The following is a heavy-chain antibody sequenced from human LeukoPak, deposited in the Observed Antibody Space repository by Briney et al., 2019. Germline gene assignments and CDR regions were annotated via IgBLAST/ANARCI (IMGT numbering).Heavy chain of an antibody. CDR1: GGSISSYY. V-gene: IGHV4-59*01. Sequence: SETLSLTCTVSGGSISSYYWSWIRQPPGKGLEWIGYIYYSGSTNYNPSLKSRVTISVDTSKNQFSLKLSSVTAADTAVYYCARDLFNSGGATWYFDYWGQGTLVTVSS. J-gene: IGHJ4*02. D-gene: IGHD1-26*01. CDR2: IYYSGST. CDR3: ARDLFNSGGATWYFDY.